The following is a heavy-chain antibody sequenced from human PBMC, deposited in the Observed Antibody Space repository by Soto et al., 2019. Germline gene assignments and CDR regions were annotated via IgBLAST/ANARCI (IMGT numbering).Heavy chain of an antibody. CDR2: IYYSGST. Sequence: PSETLSLTCTVSGDSFSSYYWSWIRQPPGKGLEWIGYIYYSGSTNYNPSLKSRVTISVDTSKNQFSLKLSSVTAADTAVYYCAREVEGCSGGSCYSTFDYWGQGTLVTVSS. CDR1: GDSFSSYY. J-gene: IGHJ4*02. D-gene: IGHD2-15*01. CDR3: AREVEGCSGGSCYSTFDY. V-gene: IGHV4-59*01.